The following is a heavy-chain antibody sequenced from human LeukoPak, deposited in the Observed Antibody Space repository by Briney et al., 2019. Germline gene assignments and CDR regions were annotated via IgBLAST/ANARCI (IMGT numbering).Heavy chain of an antibody. CDR2: INPSGGST. D-gene: IGHD1-26*01. Sequence: GASVKVSCKASGYTFTSYYMHWVRQAPGQGLEWMGIINPSGGSTSYAQKLQGRVTMTTDTSTSTAYMELRSLRSDDTAVYYCARVEVGATGWFDPWGQGTLVTVSS. CDR1: GYTFTSYY. J-gene: IGHJ5*02. V-gene: IGHV1-46*01. CDR3: ARVEVGATGWFDP.